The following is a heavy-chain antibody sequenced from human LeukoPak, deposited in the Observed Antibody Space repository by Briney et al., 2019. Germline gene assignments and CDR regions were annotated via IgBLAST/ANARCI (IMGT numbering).Heavy chain of an antibody. Sequence: PGGSLRLSCAASGFTFSSYGMHWVRQAPGKGLEGVAFIRYDGSNKYYADSVKGRFTISRDNSKNTLYLQMNSLRAEDTAVYYCARDDPYYYDSSGYCDYWGQGTLVTVSS. CDR3: ARDDPYYYDSSGYCDY. J-gene: IGHJ4*02. V-gene: IGHV3-30*02. D-gene: IGHD3-22*01. CDR1: GFTFSSYG. CDR2: IRYDGSNK.